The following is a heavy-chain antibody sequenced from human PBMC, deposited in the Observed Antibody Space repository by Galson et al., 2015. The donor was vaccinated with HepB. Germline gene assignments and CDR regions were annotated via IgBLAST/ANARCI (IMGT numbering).Heavy chain of an antibody. CDR3: ARDGYYDFWSGYSSNFDY. J-gene: IGHJ4*02. CDR2: ISSSSDYI. CDR1: GFTFSSYS. D-gene: IGHD3-3*01. V-gene: IGHV3-21*01. Sequence: SLRLSCAASGFTFSSYSMNWVRQAPGKGLEWVSSISSSSDYIYYADSVKGRFTISGDNAKNSLYLQMNSLRAEDTAVYYCARDGYYDFWSGYSSNFDYWGQGTLVTVSS.